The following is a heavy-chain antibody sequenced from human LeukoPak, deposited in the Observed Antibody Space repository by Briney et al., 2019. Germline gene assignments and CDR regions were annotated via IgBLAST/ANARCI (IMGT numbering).Heavy chain of an antibody. V-gene: IGHV3-7*01. CDR1: GFTFSSYW. Sequence: GGSLRLSCAASGFTFSSYWTDWVRQAPGKGLEWVANIKQDGSEKYYVNTVKGRFTISRDNAQNSLYLQMNSLRGEDTAVYYCARVRGGYCSGTSCYNAFDIWGQGTMVTVSS. D-gene: IGHD2-2*02. CDR2: IKQDGSEK. CDR3: ARVRGGYCSGTSCYNAFDI. J-gene: IGHJ3*02.